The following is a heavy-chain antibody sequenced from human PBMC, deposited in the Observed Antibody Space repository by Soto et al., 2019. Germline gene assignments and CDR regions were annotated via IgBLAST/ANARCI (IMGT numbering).Heavy chain of an antibody. Sequence: GASVKVSCKASGYTFTSYGISWVRQAPGQGLEWMGWISAYNGNTNYAQKLQGRVTMTTDTSTSTAYMELRSLGSDDTAVYYCARDLGWELRFLNVGPAFDYWGQGTLVTVSS. CDR2: ISAYNGNT. D-gene: IGHD1-26*01. J-gene: IGHJ4*02. V-gene: IGHV1-18*01. CDR3: ARDLGWELRFLNVGPAFDY. CDR1: GYTFTSYG.